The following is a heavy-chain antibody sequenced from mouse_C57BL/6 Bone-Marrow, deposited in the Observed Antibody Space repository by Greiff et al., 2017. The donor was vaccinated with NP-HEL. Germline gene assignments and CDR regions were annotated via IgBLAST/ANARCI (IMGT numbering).Heavy chain of an antibody. J-gene: IGHJ1*03. D-gene: IGHD2-1*01. Sequence: QVQLQQPGAELVRPGSSVKLSCKASGYTFTSYWMDWVKQRPGQGLEWIGNIYPSDSETHYNQKFKDKATLTVDKSSSTAYMQLSSLTSEDSAVYYCARRWYYWYFDVWGTGTTVTVSS. CDR3: ARRWYYWYFDV. V-gene: IGHV1-61*01. CDR1: GYTFTSYW. CDR2: IYPSDSET.